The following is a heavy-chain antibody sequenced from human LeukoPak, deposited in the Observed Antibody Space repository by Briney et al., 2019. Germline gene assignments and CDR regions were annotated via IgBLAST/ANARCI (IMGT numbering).Heavy chain of an antibody. CDR2: INHSGST. D-gene: IGHD1-20*01. J-gene: IGHJ4*02. CDR1: GGSFSGYY. CDR3: ARGDGITGTQGRLDY. V-gene: IGHV4-34*01. Sequence: SETLSLTCAVYGGSFSGYYWSWIRQPPGKGLEWIGEINHSGSTNYNPSLKSRVTISVDTSNNLFSLKLSSVTAADTAVYYCARGDGITGTQGRLDYWGQGTLVTVSS.